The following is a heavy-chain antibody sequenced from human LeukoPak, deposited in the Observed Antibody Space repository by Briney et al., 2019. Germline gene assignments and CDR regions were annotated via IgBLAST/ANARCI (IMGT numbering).Heavy chain of an antibody. CDR1: GYTFTNYY. CDR3: AGTGGTYWYFDL. J-gene: IGHJ2*01. V-gene: IGHV1-46*01. CDR2: LNPSGIST. Sequence: ASVTVSCKASGYTFTNYYIHWVRQAPGQGLEWMGLLNPSGISTIYAQKFQGRVTMTRDTSTNTVYMELSSLRSEDTAVYYCAGTGGTYWYFDLWGRGTLVTVSS. D-gene: IGHD1-26*01.